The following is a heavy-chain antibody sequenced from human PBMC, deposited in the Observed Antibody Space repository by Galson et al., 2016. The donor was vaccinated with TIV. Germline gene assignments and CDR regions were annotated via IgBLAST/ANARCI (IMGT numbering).Heavy chain of an antibody. J-gene: IGHJ6*02. Sequence: SLRLSCAASGFTFSTYVMHWVRQAPGKGLEWVAFVRYDGSHKNYADSVKGRFTISRDNSKYTLYLQMNSLRAEDTAVYYCAKGMAIFGVIPSWGGMDGWGQGTTVTVSS. CDR1: GFTFSTYV. CDR2: VRYDGSHK. CDR3: AKGMAIFGVIPSWGGMDG. V-gene: IGHV3-30*02. D-gene: IGHD3-3*01.